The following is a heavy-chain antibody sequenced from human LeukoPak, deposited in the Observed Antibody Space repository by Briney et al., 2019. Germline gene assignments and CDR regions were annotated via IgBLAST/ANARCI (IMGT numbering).Heavy chain of an antibody. J-gene: IGHJ4*02. D-gene: IGHD2-21*02. CDR2: ISGSGDST. V-gene: IGHV3-23*01. Sequence: GGSLRLSCAASGFPFSSYAMSWVRQAPGKGLEWVSAISGSGDSTYYADSVKGRFTISRDNSKNTLYLQMNSLRAEDTAVYYCARVRVVTATRPGAFDYWGQGTLVTVSS. CDR1: GFPFSSYA. CDR3: ARVRVVTATRPGAFDY.